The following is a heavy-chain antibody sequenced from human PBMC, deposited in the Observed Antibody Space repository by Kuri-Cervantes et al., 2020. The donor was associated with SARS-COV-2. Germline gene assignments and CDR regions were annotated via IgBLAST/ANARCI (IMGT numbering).Heavy chain of an antibody. Sequence: SEPLSLTCPVPGGSVSSSSYSWGWIRQPPGKGLEWIGTFSYSGSTYYTPSLKSRVTVSMDTSKNQFSMRLRSATAADTAIYYCARRQGCSSSAWFDPWGQGTLVTVSS. V-gene: IGHV4-39*01. J-gene: IGHJ5*02. CDR1: GGSVSSSSYS. CDR2: FSYSGST. CDR3: ARRQGCSSSAWFDP. D-gene: IGHD6-6*01.